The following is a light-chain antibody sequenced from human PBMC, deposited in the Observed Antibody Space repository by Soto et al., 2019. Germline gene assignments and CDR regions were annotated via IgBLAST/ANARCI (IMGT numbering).Light chain of an antibody. J-gene: IGLJ1*01. V-gene: IGLV1-51*01. CDR1: SSNIGGNS. CDR2: DDS. CDR3: GSWDSSLSAYV. Sequence: QSVLTQPPSVSAAPGQKVTISCPGSSSNIGGNSVSWYQQLPGTAPKLLIYDDSKRPSGIPDRFSGSKSGTSATLGITGFQTGDEADYYCGSWDSSLSAYVFGTGTKVTVL.